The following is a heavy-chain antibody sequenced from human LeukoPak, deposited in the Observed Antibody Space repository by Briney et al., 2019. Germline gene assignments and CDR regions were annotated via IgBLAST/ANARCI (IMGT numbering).Heavy chain of an antibody. J-gene: IGHJ4*02. CDR3: AKVVVAVPLYYFDY. Sequence: GGSLRLSCAASGFTFSSYGMSWVRQAPGKGLEWVSAISGSGGSTYYADSVKGRFTISRDNSKNTLYLQMNSLRAEDTAVYYCAKVVVAVPLYYFDYWGQGTLVTVSS. CDR1: GFTFSSYG. V-gene: IGHV3-23*01. CDR2: ISGSGGST. D-gene: IGHD6-19*01.